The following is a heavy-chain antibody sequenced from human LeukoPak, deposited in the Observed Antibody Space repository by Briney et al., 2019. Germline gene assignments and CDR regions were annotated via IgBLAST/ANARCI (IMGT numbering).Heavy chain of an antibody. CDR1: GFAFNKYW. J-gene: IGHJ4*02. V-gene: IGHV3-74*03. D-gene: IGHD1-26*01. CDR3: ARGGGIYGLWDY. Sequence: GGSLRLSCAASGFAFNKYWVHWVRQVPGKGLVWVSRINGDGSSTMYADSVKGRFTISRDNAKNTLYLQMNSLRVEDTAVYYCARGGGIYGLWDYWGQGTLVTVSS. CDR2: INGDGSST.